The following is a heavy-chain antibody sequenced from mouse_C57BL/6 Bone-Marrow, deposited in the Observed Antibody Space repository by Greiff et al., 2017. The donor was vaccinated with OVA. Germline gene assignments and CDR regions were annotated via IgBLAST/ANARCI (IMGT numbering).Heavy chain of an antibody. J-gene: IGHJ3*01. CDR3: ARIARVLRFFAY. CDR1: GFSLSTFGMG. CDR2: SWWDDDK. Sequence: QVTLKVSGPGILQPSQTLSLTCSFSGFSLSTFGMGVGWIRQPSGKGLEWLAHSWWDDDKYYNPALKSRLTISKDTSKNQVFLKIANVDTADTATYYCARIARVLRFFAYWGQGTLVTVSA. D-gene: IGHD1-1*01. V-gene: IGHV8-8*01.